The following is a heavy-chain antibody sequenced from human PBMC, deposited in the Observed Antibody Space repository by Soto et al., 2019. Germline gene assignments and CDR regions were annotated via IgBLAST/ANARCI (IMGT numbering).Heavy chain of an antibody. V-gene: IGHV3-23*01. Sequence: EVQLLDSGGDSVQPGGSLRLSCAASGFAFANYAMTWVRQASGKGLEWVSTIGGGGGSTYYADSVRGRFTISRDNSKNTAYLQMNSLRAEDTAVYFCAKERLARGADYWGQGTLVTVSS. CDR1: GFAFANYA. D-gene: IGHD6-6*01. CDR3: AKERLARGADY. J-gene: IGHJ4*02. CDR2: IGGGGGST.